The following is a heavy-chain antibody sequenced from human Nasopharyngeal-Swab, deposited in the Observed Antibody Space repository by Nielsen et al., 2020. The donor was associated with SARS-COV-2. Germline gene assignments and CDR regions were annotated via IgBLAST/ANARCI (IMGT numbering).Heavy chain of an antibody. J-gene: IGHJ4*01. CDR1: GYTFTTYD. Sequence: ASVKVSCKASGYTFTTYDITWVRQAPGQGLEWMGWSSPTNGNTNYALNFQGRVTMTADTSTNTAYMELRSLRYDDTAVYYCARDPGAATLDYWGHGSLVTVSS. D-gene: IGHD3-10*01. CDR3: ARDPGAATLDY. CDR2: SSPTNGNT. V-gene: IGHV1-18*04.